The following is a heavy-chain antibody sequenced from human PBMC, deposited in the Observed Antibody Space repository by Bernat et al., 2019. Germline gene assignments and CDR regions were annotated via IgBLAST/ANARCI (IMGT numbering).Heavy chain of an antibody. CDR1: GFTFSSYG. Sequence: QVQLVESGGGVVQPGRSLRLSCAASGFTFSSYGMHWVRQAPGKGLEWVAVISYDGSNKYYADSVKGRFTISRDNSKNTLYLQMTSLRAEDTAVYYCAKDSGSYYEDYWGQGTLVTVSS. CDR2: ISYDGSNK. J-gene: IGHJ4*02. CDR3: AKDSGSYYEDY. D-gene: IGHD1-26*01. V-gene: IGHV3-30*18.